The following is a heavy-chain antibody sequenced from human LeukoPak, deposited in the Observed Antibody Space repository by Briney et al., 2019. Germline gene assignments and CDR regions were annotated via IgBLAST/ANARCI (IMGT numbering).Heavy chain of an antibody. CDR3: RSGLWV. CDR2: IKQDGSEK. V-gene: IGHV3-7*01. Sequence: GGSLRLSCAASGFNISSNWMSWVRQAPGKGLEWVANIKQDGSEKYYVDSVKGRFTISRDNAKNSLYLQMNSLRVEDTALYYCRSGLWVWGKGTTVTVSS. D-gene: IGHD2-21*01. CDR1: GFNISSNW. J-gene: IGHJ6*04.